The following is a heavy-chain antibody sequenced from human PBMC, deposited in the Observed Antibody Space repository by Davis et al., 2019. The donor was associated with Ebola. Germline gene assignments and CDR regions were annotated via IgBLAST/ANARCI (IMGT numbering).Heavy chain of an antibody. J-gene: IGHJ4*02. V-gene: IGHV4-38-2*02. CDR2: IYYSGTT. Sequence: SETLSPTFSVPNYSFSFGYHWGWIRQPPGKGLEWTGPIYYSGTTDYNPSLKSRATISLDTSKNQFFLKLSSVTAADTAIYYCARDRHDTSGYGFWDQGTLVTVSS. CDR3: ARDRHDTSGYGF. CDR1: NYSFSFGYH. D-gene: IGHD3-22*01.